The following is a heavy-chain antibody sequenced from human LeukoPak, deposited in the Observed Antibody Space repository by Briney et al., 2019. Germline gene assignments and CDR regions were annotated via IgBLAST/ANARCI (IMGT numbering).Heavy chain of an antibody. V-gene: IGHV1-18*01. CDR2: ISPNNGNA. Sequence: ASVKVSCKASGYIFANFGINWVRQAPGQGLEWLGWISPNNGNANYAQKLQGRVTMTRDTSTSTAYVELRSLRSDDTAVYYCARDGYDILTGRMNDYWGQGTLVTVSS. CDR1: GYIFANFG. CDR3: ARDGYDILTGRMNDY. J-gene: IGHJ4*02. D-gene: IGHD3-9*01.